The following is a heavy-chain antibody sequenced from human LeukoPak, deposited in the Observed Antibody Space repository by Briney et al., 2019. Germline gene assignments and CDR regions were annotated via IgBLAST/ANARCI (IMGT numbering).Heavy chain of an antibody. D-gene: IGHD3-22*01. V-gene: IGHV4-30-2*01. CDR3: ARSQDYYDSGGYDY. CDR2: IYHSGST. CDR1: GGSISSGGYS. J-gene: IGHJ4*02. Sequence: SQTLSLTCAVSGGSISSGGYSWSWIRQPPGKGLEWIGYIYHSGSTYYNPSLKSRVTISVDRSKNQFSLKLSSVTAADTAVYYCARSQDYYDSGGYDYWGQGTLVTVSS.